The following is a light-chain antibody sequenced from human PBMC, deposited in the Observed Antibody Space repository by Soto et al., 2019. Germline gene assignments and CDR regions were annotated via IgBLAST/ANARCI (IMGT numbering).Light chain of an antibody. CDR3: QQFNSYPIT. Sequence: DIQMTQSPSTLFASVGDRVTITCRASQSISSWLAWYQQKPGKAPKLLIYDASTLQSGVPSRFSGSGSGTEFTLTISSLQPEDFATYYCQQFNSYPITFGQGTRLEIK. V-gene: IGKV1-5*01. J-gene: IGKJ5*01. CDR2: DAS. CDR1: QSISSW.